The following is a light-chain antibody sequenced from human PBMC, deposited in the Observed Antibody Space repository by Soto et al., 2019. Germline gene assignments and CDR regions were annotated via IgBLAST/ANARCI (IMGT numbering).Light chain of an antibody. CDR2: GAS. J-gene: IGKJ5*01. Sequence: EIMMTHSPATLSVSPWERATLSCRASQSVSSNLAWYQQKPGQAPRLLIYGASTRATGIPARFSGSGSGTEFTLTISSLQSEDFAVYYCQQYNNWPITFGQGTRLEI. CDR3: QQYNNWPIT. V-gene: IGKV3-15*01. CDR1: QSVSSN.